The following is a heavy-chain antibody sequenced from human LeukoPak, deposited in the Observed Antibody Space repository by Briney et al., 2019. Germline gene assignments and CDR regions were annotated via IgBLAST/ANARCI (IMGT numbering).Heavy chain of an antibody. J-gene: IGHJ4*02. CDR3: ARDYGDYVSGPYYFDY. Sequence: GGSLRLSCAASGFTFSSYSMNWVRQAPGKGLEWVSSISSSSSYIYYADSVKGRFTISRDNAKNSLHLQMNSLRAEDTAVYYCARDYGDYVSGPYYFDYWGQGTLVTVSS. D-gene: IGHD4-17*01. V-gene: IGHV3-21*01. CDR2: ISSSSSYI. CDR1: GFTFSSYS.